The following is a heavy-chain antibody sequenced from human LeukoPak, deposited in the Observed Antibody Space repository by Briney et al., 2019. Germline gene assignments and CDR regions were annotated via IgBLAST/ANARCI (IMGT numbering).Heavy chain of an antibody. CDR2: IYTSGST. CDR1: GGSISSYY. V-gene: IGHV4-4*07. CDR3: AREGIFTEDAFDM. J-gene: IGHJ3*02. D-gene: IGHD3-3*02. Sequence: SETLCLTCTVSGGSISSYYWNWIRQPAGKGLEWIGRIYTSGSTNYNPSLKSRLTMSVDTSKNQFSLNLSSVTAADTAMYYCAREGIFTEDAFDMWGQGTMVTVSS.